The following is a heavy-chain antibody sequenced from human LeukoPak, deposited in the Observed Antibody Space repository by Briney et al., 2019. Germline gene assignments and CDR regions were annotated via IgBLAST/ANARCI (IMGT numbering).Heavy chain of an antibody. CDR1: GFSFSGYW. Sequence: GGSLRLSCAASGFSFSGYWMSWVRLTPGKGLEWVANIKQDGSVKNSVDSMKGRFTISRDNTKNSLYLEMNSLKAEDTAVYYCARERVGSSWYFDYWGQGTLVTVSS. V-gene: IGHV3-7*03. J-gene: IGHJ4*02. CDR2: IKQDGSVK. D-gene: IGHD6-13*01. CDR3: ARERVGSSWYFDY.